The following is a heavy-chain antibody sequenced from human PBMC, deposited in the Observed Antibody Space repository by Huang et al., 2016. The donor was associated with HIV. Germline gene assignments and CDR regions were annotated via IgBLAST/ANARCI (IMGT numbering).Heavy chain of an antibody. Sequence: QVQLVQSGAEVKKPGSSVKVSCKASADTFSSYAITWVRQAPGKGLEWMGGIIPHLGTTDDAQKFQDRVTITADESTNTAYMELSSLRSEDTAVYFCARVSRATAAGFAFDIWGQGTMVTVSS. V-gene: IGHV1-69*13. CDR1: ADTFSSYA. CDR2: IIPHLGTT. J-gene: IGHJ3*02. D-gene: IGHD2-15*01. CDR3: ARVSRATAAGFAFDI.